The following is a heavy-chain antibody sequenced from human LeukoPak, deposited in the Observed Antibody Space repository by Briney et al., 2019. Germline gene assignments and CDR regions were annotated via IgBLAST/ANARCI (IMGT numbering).Heavy chain of an antibody. V-gene: IGHV3-30*04. D-gene: IGHD4-23*01. Sequence: PGGSLRLSCAASGFTFSNYAMHWVRQAPGKGLEWVAVISYDGSKKDYADSEKGRFTISRDKSKNALYLQMNSLRAEDTAIYYCARGAHKRDDYGGFFDYWGQGTLVTVSS. J-gene: IGHJ4*02. CDR3: ARGAHKRDDYGGFFDY. CDR1: GFTFSNYA. CDR2: ISYDGSKK.